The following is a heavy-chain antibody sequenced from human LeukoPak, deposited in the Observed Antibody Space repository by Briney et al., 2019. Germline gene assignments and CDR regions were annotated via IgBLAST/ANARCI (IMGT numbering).Heavy chain of an antibody. J-gene: IGHJ4*02. CDR3: ARVPDTAMADY. CDR1: GFTFSSYA. D-gene: IGHD5-18*01. V-gene: IGHV3-30-3*01. Sequence: PGRSLRLSCAASGFTFSSYAMHWVRQAPGKGLEWVAVISYDGSNKYYADSVKGRFTISRDNSKNTPYLQMNSLRAEDTAVYYCARVPDTAMADYWGQGTLVTVSS. CDR2: ISYDGSNK.